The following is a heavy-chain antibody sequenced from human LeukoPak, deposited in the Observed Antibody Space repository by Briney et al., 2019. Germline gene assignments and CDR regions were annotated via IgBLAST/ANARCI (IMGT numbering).Heavy chain of an antibody. CDR3: ARQYCSSTSCNGAFDI. V-gene: IGHV3-53*01. CDR1: GFTVSSNY. D-gene: IGHD2-2*01. J-gene: IGHJ3*02. CDR2: IYRGGNT. Sequence: GGSLRLSCAASGFTVSSNYMSWVRQAPGKGLEWVSIIYRGGNTYYADSVKGRFTISRDNSKNTLYFQMNSLRAEDTAVYYCARQYCSSTSCNGAFDIRGQGTMVTVSS.